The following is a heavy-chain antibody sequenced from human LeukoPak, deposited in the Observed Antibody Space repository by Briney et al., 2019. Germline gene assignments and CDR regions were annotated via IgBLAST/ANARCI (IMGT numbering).Heavy chain of an antibody. D-gene: IGHD2-2*02. CDR1: GFTFSSYG. CDR3: AREVIVVVPAAIHYWFDP. J-gene: IGHJ5*02. V-gene: IGHV3-33*01. CDR2: IWYDGSNK. Sequence: GGSLRLSCAASGFTFSSYGMHWVRQAPGKGLVWVAVIWYDGSNKYYADSVKGRFTISRDNSKNTLYLQMNSLRAEDTAVYYCAREVIVVVPAAIHYWFDPWGQGTLVTVSS.